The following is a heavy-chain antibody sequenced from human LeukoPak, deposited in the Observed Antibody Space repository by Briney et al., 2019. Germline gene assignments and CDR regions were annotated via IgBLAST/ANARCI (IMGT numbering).Heavy chain of an antibody. CDR1: GFTFSSYG. V-gene: IGHV3-30*18. CDR2: ISYHGGNI. CDR3: AKKKEGTWQQMGDY. D-gene: IGHD6-13*01. J-gene: IGHJ4*02. Sequence: GRSLRLSCEASGFTFSSYGMHWVCQAPGKGLEWVAVISYHGGNIYYADSVKGRFTISRDNSKNTLYLQMNSLRSEDTAVYYCAKKKEGTWQQMGDYWGQGTLVTVSS.